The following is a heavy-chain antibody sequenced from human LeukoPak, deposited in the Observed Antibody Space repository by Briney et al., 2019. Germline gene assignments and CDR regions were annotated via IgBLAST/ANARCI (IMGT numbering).Heavy chain of an antibody. J-gene: IGHJ6*02. CDR2: ISSSSSTI. Sequence: GGSLRLSCAASGFTFSSYSMNWVRQAPGNGLEWVSYISSSSSTIYYADSVKGRFTISRDNAKNPLYLQMNSLRAEDTAVYYCARDLGYGGNSGFLYGMDVWGQGTTVTVSS. D-gene: IGHD4-23*01. CDR3: ARDLGYGGNSGFLYGMDV. V-gene: IGHV3-48*04. CDR1: GFTFSSYS.